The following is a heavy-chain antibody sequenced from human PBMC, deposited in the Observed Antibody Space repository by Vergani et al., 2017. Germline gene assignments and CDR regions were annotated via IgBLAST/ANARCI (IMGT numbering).Heavy chain of an antibody. V-gene: IGHV4-34*01. CDR3: ARDTPLTYYDFWSGYPPMYXFDY. CDR2: INHSGST. CDR1: GGSFSGYY. J-gene: IGHJ4*02. Sequence: QVQLQQWGAGLLKPSETLSLTCAVYGGSFSGYYWSWIRQPPGKGLEWIGEINHSGSTNYNPSLKSRVTISVDTSKNQFSLKLSSVTAADTAVYYCARDTPLTYYDFWSGYPPMYXFDYWGQGTLVTVSS. D-gene: IGHD3-3*01.